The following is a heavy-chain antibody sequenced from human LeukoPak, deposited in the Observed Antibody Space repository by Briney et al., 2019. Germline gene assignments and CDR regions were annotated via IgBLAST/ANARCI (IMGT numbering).Heavy chain of an antibody. V-gene: IGHV3-21*01. CDR1: RVTFSSYS. CDR3: ARVQIRGYYYDSSGYYPMDY. Sequence: GGSLRLSCAAARVTFSSYSMNLVRQAPGKGLEWDSSISSSSSYIYYADSVKGRFTISRDNAKNSLYLQMNSLRAEDTAVYYCARVQIRGYYYDSSGYYPMDYWGQGTLVTVSS. CDR2: ISSSSSYI. D-gene: IGHD3-22*01. J-gene: IGHJ4*02.